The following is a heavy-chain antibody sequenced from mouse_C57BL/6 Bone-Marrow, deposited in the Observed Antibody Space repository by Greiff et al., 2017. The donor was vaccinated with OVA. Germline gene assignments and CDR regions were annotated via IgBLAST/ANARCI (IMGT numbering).Heavy chain of an antibody. J-gene: IGHJ3*01. CDR2: IWSGGST. CDR1: GFSLTSYG. V-gene: IGHV2-2*01. D-gene: IGHD2-1*01. CDR3: ARKGDYYGNYWFAY. Sequence: QVQLQQSGPGLVQPSQSLSITCTVSGFSLTSYGVHWVRQSPGKGLEWLGVIWSGGSTDYNAAFISRLSISKDNSKSQFFFKMNSLQADDTAIYYCARKGDYYGNYWFAYWGQGTLVTVSA.